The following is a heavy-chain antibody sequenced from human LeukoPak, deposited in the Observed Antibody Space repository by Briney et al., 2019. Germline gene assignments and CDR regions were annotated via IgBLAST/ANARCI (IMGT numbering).Heavy chain of an antibody. J-gene: IGHJ5*01. D-gene: IGHD1/OR15-1a*01. CDR1: GFTFSAYY. CDR2: VSNDGGIK. CDR3: AKGGEQKTFRCGMDS. Sequence: GGSVRLSCAASGFTFSAYYMHWVRQAPGKGLEWVALVSNDGGIKYYGASVRGRFTISRDNPENTLYLQMNSLRADDTAVYYCAKGGEQKTFRCGMDSWGQGTLATVPS. V-gene: IGHV3-30*18.